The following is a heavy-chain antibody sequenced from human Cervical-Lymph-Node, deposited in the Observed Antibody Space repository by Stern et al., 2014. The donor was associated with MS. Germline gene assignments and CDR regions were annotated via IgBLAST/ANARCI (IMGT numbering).Heavy chain of an antibody. CDR3: ASPVDEPRYYYYYGMDV. CDR2: IIPIFDTS. V-gene: IGHV1-69*01. D-gene: IGHD5-12*01. Sequence: QMQLVQSGAEVKKPGSSVKVSCKASGGIFTSYTFSWVRQAPGQGLEWMGGIIPIFDTSNYAQKFQGRVTIAADESTSTAYMELSSLRSEDTAVYYCASPVDEPRYYYYYGMDVWGQGTTVTVSS. CDR1: GGIFTSYT. J-gene: IGHJ6*02.